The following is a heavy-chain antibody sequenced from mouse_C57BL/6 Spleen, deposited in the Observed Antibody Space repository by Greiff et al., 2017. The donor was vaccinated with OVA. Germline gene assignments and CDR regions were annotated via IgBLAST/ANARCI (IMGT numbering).Heavy chain of an antibody. Sequence: EVKLMESGPGLVKPSQSLSLTCSVTGYSITSGYYWNWIRQFPGNKLEWMGYISYDGSNNYNPSLKNRISITRDTSKNQLFLKLNSVTTEDTATYYCARRGLRFAYWGQGTLVTVSA. CDR1: GYSITSGYY. CDR2: ISYDGSN. J-gene: IGHJ3*01. CDR3: ARRGLRFAY. V-gene: IGHV3-6*01. D-gene: IGHD2-4*01.